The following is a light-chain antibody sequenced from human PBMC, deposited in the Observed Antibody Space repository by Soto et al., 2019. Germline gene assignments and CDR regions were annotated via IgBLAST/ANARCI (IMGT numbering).Light chain of an antibody. J-gene: IGKJ1*01. CDR2: KAS. CDR3: QRYGRYRT. Sequence: DIQMTQSPSTLSASVGDRVTITCRASQSTSTWLAWYQHKPGKAPNLQSYKASSLESGVPSRFSGSGSGTEVALTLSSLQPDDVATYYCQRYGRYRTFGQGTKVELQ. CDR1: QSTSTW. V-gene: IGKV1-5*03.